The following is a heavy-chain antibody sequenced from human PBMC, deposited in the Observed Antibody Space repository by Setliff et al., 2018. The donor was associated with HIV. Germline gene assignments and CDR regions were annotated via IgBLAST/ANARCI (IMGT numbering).Heavy chain of an antibody. CDR2: ISSSSSYI. V-gene: IGHV3-21*01. Sequence: GGSLRLSCAASGFTFSSYSMNWVRQAPGKGLEWVSSISSSSSYIYYADSVKGRFTISRDNAKNSLYLQMNSLRAEDTAVYYCARVLTVTSDFDYWGQGTLVTVSS. D-gene: IGHD4-17*01. CDR3: ARVLTVTSDFDY. J-gene: IGHJ4*02. CDR1: GFTFSSYS.